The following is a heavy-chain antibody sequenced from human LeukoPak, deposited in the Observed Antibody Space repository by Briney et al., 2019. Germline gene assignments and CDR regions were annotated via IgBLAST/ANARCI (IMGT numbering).Heavy chain of an antibody. J-gene: IGHJ4*02. Sequence: GGSLRLSCAASGFTFSSYAMHWVRQAPGKGLEWVAVISYDGSNKYYADSVKGRFTISRDNSKNTLYLQMNSLRAEDTAVYYCAKDIGFGGSYFDYWGQGTLVTVSS. CDR3: AKDIGFGGSYFDY. CDR2: ISYDGSNK. CDR1: GFTFSSYA. V-gene: IGHV3-30-3*01. D-gene: IGHD3-10*01.